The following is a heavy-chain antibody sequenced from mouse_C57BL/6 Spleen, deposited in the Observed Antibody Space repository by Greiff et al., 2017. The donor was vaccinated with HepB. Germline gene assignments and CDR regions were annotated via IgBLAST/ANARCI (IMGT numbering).Heavy chain of an antibody. CDR1: GYTFTDYY. J-gene: IGHJ3*01. V-gene: IGHV1-26*01. D-gene: IGHD2-5*01. CDR2: INPNNGGT. Sequence: VQLQQSGPELVKPGASVKISCKASGYTFTDYYMNWVKQSHGKSLEWIGDINPNNGGTSYNQKFKGKATLTVDKSSSTAYMELRSLTSEDSAVYYCAKARYSNFAYWGQGTLVTVSA. CDR3: AKARYSNFAY.